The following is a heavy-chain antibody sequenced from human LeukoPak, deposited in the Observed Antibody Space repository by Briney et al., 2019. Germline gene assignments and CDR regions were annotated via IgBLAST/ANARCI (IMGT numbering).Heavy chain of an antibody. CDR2: INPNSGGT. J-gene: IGHJ3*02. D-gene: IGHD3-9*01. CDR1: GYTFTGYY. Sequence: ASVKVSCKASGYTFTGYYMHWVRQAPGQGLEWMGWINPNSGGTNYAQKFQGRITMTRDTSISTAYMELSRLRSDDTAVYYCARDYQNYDILTGYYNVAAFDIWGQGTMVTVSS. CDR3: ARDYQNYDILTGYYNVAAFDI. V-gene: IGHV1-2*02.